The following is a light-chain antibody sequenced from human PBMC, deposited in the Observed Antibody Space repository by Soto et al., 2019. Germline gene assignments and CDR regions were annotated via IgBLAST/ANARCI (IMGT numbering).Light chain of an antibody. CDR2: DAS. CDR3: QQYKSFSPYT. J-gene: IGKJ2*01. V-gene: IGKV1-5*01. CDR1: QSMSSY. Sequence: DIPMTQSPSTLSASVGDRVSITCRASQSMSSYLAWYQQKPGKAPKLLIYDASTLESGVPSRFSGSGSGTEFTLTISSLQADDFATYYCQQYKSFSPYTFGQGTSLEI.